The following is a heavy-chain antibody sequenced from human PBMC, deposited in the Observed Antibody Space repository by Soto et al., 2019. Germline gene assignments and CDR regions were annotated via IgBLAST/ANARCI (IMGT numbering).Heavy chain of an antibody. Sequence: SVKVSCKASGGTFSSYAISWVRQAPGQGLEWMGGIISIFGNTNYAQKFQERVTITRDMSTSTAYMELSSLRSEDTAVYYCAADSPPGAVSSYYYYYGMDVWGQGTTVTVSS. V-gene: IGHV1-69*05. CDR2: IISIFGNT. J-gene: IGHJ6*02. CDR1: GGTFSSYA. CDR3: AADSPPGAVSSYYYYYGMDV. D-gene: IGHD3-16*01.